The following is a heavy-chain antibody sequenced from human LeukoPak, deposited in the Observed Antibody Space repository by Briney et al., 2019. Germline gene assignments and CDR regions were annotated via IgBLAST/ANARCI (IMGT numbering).Heavy chain of an antibody. V-gene: IGHV3-23*01. CDR2: IGGTGVRT. CDR3: AXXRVGESDERGSY. Sequence: GGSLXXSCASSGFTFSSYAMSWVRQAPGKGLEWVSTIGGTGVRTYYADSVKGRFTISRDNSKNTLYLQINSLRAEDTAVYDXAXXRVGESDERGSYWGQGTLVTVSS. D-gene: IGHD1-1*01. J-gene: IGHJ4*02. CDR1: GFTFSSYA.